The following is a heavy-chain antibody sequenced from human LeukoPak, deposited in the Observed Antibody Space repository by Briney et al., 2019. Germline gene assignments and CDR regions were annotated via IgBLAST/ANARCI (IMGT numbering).Heavy chain of an antibody. V-gene: IGHV4-34*01. Sequence: SETLSLTCAVYGGSFSGFYWSWIRQPPGKGLEWIGEIHHSGSTNYNPSLKSRVTISVDTSKNQFSLKLSSVTAADTAVYYCARDLPPDSSGYYIDYWGQGTLVTVSS. CDR1: GGSFSGFY. D-gene: IGHD3-22*01. CDR2: IHHSGST. CDR3: ARDLPPDSSGYYIDY. J-gene: IGHJ4*02.